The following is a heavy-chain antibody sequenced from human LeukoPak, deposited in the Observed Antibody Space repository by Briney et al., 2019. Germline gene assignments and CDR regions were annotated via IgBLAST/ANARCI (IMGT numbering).Heavy chain of an antibody. Sequence: SETLSLTCTVSGGSISSYYWSWIRQPPGKGLEWIGYIYYSGSTNYNPSLKSRVTISVDTSKNQFSLKLSSVTAADTAVYYCARVPANYGSGKTVDYWGQGTLVTVSS. CDR1: GGSISSYY. CDR2: IYYSGST. CDR3: ARVPANYGSGKTVDY. D-gene: IGHD3-10*01. V-gene: IGHV4-59*12. J-gene: IGHJ4*02.